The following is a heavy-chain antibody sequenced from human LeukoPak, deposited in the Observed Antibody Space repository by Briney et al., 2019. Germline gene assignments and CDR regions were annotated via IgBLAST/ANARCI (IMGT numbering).Heavy chain of an antibody. Sequence: ASVKVSCTASGYTFTSYAMNWVRQAPGQGLEWMGWINPNSGGTNYAQKLQGRVTMTTDTSTSTAYMELRSLRSDDTAVYYCARSTALVVVAATDYWGQGTLVTVSS. CDR1: GYTFTSYA. D-gene: IGHD2-15*01. V-gene: IGHV1-18*01. CDR2: INPNSGGT. CDR3: ARSTALVVVAATDY. J-gene: IGHJ4*02.